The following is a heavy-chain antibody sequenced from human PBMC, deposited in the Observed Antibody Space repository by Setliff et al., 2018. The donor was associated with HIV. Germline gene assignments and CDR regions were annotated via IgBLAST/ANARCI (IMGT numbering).Heavy chain of an antibody. CDR3: ARPVDGGVWNAYYYYGLDV. Sequence: PSETLSLTCSVSGGPVSGCNVYWNWIRQSPGKGLEGIGNIYYDGSAYYNPSLKRRVTILIYTSTNQFSLKLSSATASDTAVYYCARPVDGGVWNAYYYYGLDVWGQGAAVTVSS. D-gene: IGHD3-3*01. CDR1: GGPVSGCNVY. J-gene: IGHJ6*02. V-gene: IGHV4-39*01. CDR2: IYYDGSA.